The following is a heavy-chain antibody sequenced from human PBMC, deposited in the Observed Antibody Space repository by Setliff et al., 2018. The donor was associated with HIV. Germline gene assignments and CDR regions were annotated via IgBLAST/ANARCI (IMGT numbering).Heavy chain of an antibody. Sequence: ASVKVSCKASGYTFTGYYMHWVRQAPGQGLEWMGRINLNSGDTNYAQKFQGRVTMTRDTSISTAYMELSRLRSDDTVMYYCARGELDYASGRYGMDVWGQGTTVTVSS. CDR1: GYTFTGYY. V-gene: IGHV1-2*05. D-gene: IGHD3-10*01. CDR2: INLNSGDT. CDR3: ARGELDYASGRYGMDV. J-gene: IGHJ6*02.